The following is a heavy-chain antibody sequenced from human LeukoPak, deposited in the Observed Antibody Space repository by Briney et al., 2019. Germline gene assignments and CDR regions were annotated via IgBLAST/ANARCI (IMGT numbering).Heavy chain of an antibody. J-gene: IGHJ4*02. V-gene: IGHV4-38-2*02. CDR1: GGSISNYF. CDR2: IYHSGST. CDR3: AREGTGYSGYERFDY. D-gene: IGHD5-12*01. Sequence: SETLSLTCTVSGGSISNYFWSWIRQPPGKGLEWIGSIYHSGSTYYNPSLKSRVTISVDTSKNQFSLKLRSVTAADTAVYYCAREGTGYSGYERFDYWGQGTLVTVSS.